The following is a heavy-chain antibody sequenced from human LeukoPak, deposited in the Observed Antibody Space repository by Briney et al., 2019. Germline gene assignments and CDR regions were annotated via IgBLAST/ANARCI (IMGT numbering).Heavy chain of an antibody. J-gene: IGHJ4*02. Sequence: PGGSLRLSCAASGFTFSSYAMHWVRQAPGKGLEWVAVISYDGSNKYYADSVKGRFTISRDNSKNTLYLQMNSLRAEDTAVYYCARSSLCSSTSCYQIGGPFDYWGQGTLVTVSS. V-gene: IGHV3-30-3*01. CDR1: GFTFSSYA. D-gene: IGHD2-2*01. CDR3: ARSSLCSSTSCYQIGGPFDY. CDR2: ISYDGSNK.